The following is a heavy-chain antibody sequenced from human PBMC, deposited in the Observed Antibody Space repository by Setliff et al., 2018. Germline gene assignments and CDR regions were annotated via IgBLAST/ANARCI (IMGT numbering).Heavy chain of an antibody. J-gene: IGHJ3*02. Sequence: ASVKVSCKASGYTFTSYGISWVRQAPGQGLEWMGWINTNTGNPTYAQGFTGRFVFSLDTSVSTAYLQISSLKAEDTAVYYCAIVGVTIFGVVDDAFDIWGQGTMVTVSS. D-gene: IGHD3-3*01. CDR2: INTNTGNP. CDR3: AIVGVTIFGVVDDAFDI. V-gene: IGHV7-4-1*02. CDR1: GYTFTSYG.